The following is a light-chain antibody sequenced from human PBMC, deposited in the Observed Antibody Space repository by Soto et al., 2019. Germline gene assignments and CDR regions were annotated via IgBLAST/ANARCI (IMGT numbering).Light chain of an antibody. CDR1: QGISSA. J-gene: IGKJ3*01. CDR3: QQFNGYPFT. V-gene: IGKV1-13*02. CDR2: DAS. Sequence: AIQLTQSPSSLSASVGDRVTITCRASQGISSALAWYQQKPGKAPNLLIYDASRLESGVPSRFSGSGFGTDFTLTISSLQPEDFATYYCQQFNGYPFTFGPGTKVDIK.